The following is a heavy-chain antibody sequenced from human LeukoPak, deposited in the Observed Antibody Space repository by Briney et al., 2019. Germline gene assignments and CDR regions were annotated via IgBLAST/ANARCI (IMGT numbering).Heavy chain of an antibody. CDR3: ARNRHKTTVTTLSWFDP. CDR1: GYTFTSYG. CDR2: ISAYNGNT. Sequence: GASVKVSCKASGYTFTSYGISWVRQAPGQGLEWMGWISAYNGNTNYAQKLQGRVTMTTDTSTSTAYMELRSLRSDDTAVYYCARNRHKTTVTTLSWFDPWGQGTLVTVSS. D-gene: IGHD4-11*01. V-gene: IGHV1-18*01. J-gene: IGHJ5*02.